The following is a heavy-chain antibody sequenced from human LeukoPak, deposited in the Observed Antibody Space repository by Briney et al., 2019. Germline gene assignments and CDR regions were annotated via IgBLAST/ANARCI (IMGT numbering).Heavy chain of an antibody. J-gene: IGHJ3*02. V-gene: IGHV4-34*01. D-gene: IGHD5-18*01. Sequence: SETLSLTCAVYGGSFSGYYWSWIRQPPGKGLEWIGEINHSGSTNYNPSLKSRVTISVDTSKNQFSLKLSSVTAADTAVYYCARDSGYSYGFLDAFDIWGQGTMVTVSS. CDR2: INHSGST. CDR1: GGSFSGYY. CDR3: ARDSGYSYGFLDAFDI.